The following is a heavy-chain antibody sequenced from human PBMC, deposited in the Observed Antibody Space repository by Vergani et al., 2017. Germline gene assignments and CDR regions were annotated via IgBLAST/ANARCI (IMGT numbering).Heavy chain of an antibody. CDR2: IWYDGSKE. CDR1: GFNVSSKY. CDR3: ARSGYCAHGVCYMTYYYYMDV. V-gene: IGHV3-33*08. J-gene: IGHJ6*03. D-gene: IGHD2-8*01. Sequence: VQLVESGGTLVQPGGSLRLACEASGFNVSSKYMSWVRQVPGKGLEWVAFIWYDGSKEYYADSVKGRFTISRDNSKNTLYLQMNNLRAADTAVYYCARSGYCAHGVCYMTYYYYMDVWGKGTAVTVSS.